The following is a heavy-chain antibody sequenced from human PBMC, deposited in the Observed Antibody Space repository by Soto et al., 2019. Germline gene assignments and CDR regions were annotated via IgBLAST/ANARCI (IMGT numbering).Heavy chain of an antibody. J-gene: IGHJ4*02. D-gene: IGHD3-22*01. V-gene: IGHV3-74*01. CDR1: GFTFSSYW. Sequence: GGSLRLSCAASGFTFSSYWMHWVRQAPGKGLVWVSRINSDGSSTSYADSVKGRFTISKDNANNSLYLQMNNLRAEDAAIYYCARLMVDPYYYETSGYFRDWGPGTLVTVSS. CDR3: ARLMVDPYYYETSGYFRD. CDR2: INSDGSST.